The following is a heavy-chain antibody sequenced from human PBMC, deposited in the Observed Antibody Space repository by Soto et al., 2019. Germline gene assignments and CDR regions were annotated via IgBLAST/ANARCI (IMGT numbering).Heavy chain of an antibody. V-gene: IGHV3-64*01. J-gene: IGHJ4*02. CDR1: GFTFSGYS. Sequence: EVQLVESGGGLVQPGGSLRLSCAASGFTFSGYSMFWVRQAPGKGLEYVSAINTNGVNTFYAKSVKGRFTISRDNSKNTMYHKMGSLRAEAMAVYYCARGRVEDSSGWATYFDYWGQGTLVTVSS. CDR2: INTNGVNT. D-gene: IGHD6-19*01. CDR3: ARGRVEDSSGWATYFDY.